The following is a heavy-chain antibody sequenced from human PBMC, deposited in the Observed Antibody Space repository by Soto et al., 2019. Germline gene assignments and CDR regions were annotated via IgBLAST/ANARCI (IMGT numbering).Heavy chain of an antibody. CDR1: GGTFSSYA. CDR2: IIPIFGTA. Sequence: QVQLVQSGAEVKKPGYSVKVSCKASGGTFSSYAISWVRQVPGQGLEWMGGIIPIFGTANYAQKFQGRVTITADESTSTAYMELSSLRSEDTAVCYCAREVGATLNWFDPWGQGTLVTVSS. CDR3: AREVGATLNWFDP. D-gene: IGHD1-26*01. J-gene: IGHJ5*02. V-gene: IGHV1-69*01.